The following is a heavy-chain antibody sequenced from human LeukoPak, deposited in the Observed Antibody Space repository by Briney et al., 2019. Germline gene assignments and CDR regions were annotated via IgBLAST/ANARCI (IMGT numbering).Heavy chain of an antibody. CDR2: INHSGST. J-gene: IGHJ4*02. CDR1: GGCFSGYY. D-gene: IGHD3-22*01. Sequence: PSETLSLTCAVYGGCFSGYYWRWLRQPPGKGLEWIGEINHSGSTNYNPSLKSRVTISVDTSKNQFSPKLSSVTAADTAVYYCARGVRYYYDSSGSHQFDYWGQGTLVTVSS. V-gene: IGHV4-34*01. CDR3: ARGVRYYYDSSGSHQFDY.